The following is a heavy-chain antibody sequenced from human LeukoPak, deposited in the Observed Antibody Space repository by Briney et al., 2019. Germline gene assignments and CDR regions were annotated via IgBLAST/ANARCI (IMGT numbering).Heavy chain of an antibody. Sequence: GGSLRLSCAASGFTFSSYAMSWVRQAPGKGLEWVSAISGGDTFYADSVKGRFTISRDNSKNTLNLQVNSLRAEDTAVYYCARREYDILTGYYSFDYWGQGTLVTVSS. J-gene: IGHJ4*02. CDR3: ARREYDILTGYYSFDY. D-gene: IGHD3-9*01. V-gene: IGHV3-23*01. CDR1: GFTFSSYA. CDR2: ISGGDT.